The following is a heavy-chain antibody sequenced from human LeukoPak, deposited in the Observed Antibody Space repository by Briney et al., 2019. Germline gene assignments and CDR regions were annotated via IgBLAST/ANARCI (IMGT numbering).Heavy chain of an antibody. Sequence: SVKVSCKVSGYTLTELSMHWVRQAPGQGLEWMGGIIPIFGTANYAQKFQGRVTITADKSTSTAYMELSSLRSEDTAVYYCARDGNYDILTGYSYGMDVWGKGTTVTVSS. CDR3: ARDGNYDILTGYSYGMDV. J-gene: IGHJ6*04. V-gene: IGHV1-69*06. CDR1: GYTLTELS. CDR2: IIPIFGTA. D-gene: IGHD3-9*01.